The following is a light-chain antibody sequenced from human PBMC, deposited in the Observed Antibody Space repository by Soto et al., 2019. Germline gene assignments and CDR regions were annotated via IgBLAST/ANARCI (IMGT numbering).Light chain of an antibody. CDR2: DAS. J-gene: IGKJ1*01. CDR1: HNIAKW. Sequence: IQMTQSPSTLSASVGDRVTITCRASHNIAKWLAWYQQKPGRAPRLLIYDASTLQTGVPSRFSGSGYGTEFTLTISGLRADDFATYYCQHLYTYWTFGQGTKVEIK. CDR3: QHLYTYWT. V-gene: IGKV1-5*01.